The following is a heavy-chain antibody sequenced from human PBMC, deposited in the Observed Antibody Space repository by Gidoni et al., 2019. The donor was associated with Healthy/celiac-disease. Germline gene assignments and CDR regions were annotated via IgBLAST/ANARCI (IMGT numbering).Heavy chain of an antibody. CDR3: TRVPVGATRRPFFDY. D-gene: IGHD1-26*01. Sequence: EVQLVESGGGLVTPGRSLRLSCTASGFTFGDYAMSWFRQAPGKGLEWVGFIRSKAYGGTTEYAASVKGRFTISRDDSKSIAYLQMNSLKTEDTAVYYCTRVPVGATRRPFFDYWGQGTLVTVSS. CDR1: GFTFGDYA. J-gene: IGHJ4*02. CDR2: IRSKAYGGTT. V-gene: IGHV3-49*05.